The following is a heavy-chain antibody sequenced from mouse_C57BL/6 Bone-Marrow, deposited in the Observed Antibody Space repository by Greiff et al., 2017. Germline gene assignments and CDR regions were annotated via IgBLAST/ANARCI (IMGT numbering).Heavy chain of an antibody. J-gene: IGHJ2*01. V-gene: IGHV1-59*01. Sequence: QVQLQQPGAELVRPGTSVKLSCKASGYTFTSYWMHWVKQRPGQGLEWIGVIDPSDSYTNYNQKFKGKATLTVDTSSSTAYLQLSSLTSEDSAVYYCARHGSSHFDYWGQGTTLTVSS. CDR3: ARHGSSHFDY. CDR1: GYTFTSYW. D-gene: IGHD1-1*01. CDR2: IDPSDSYT.